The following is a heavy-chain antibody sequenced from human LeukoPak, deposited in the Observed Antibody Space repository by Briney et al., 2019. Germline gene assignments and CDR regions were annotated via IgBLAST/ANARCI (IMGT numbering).Heavy chain of an antibody. CDR2: INHSGST. D-gene: IGHD6-13*01. Sequence: SEALSLTCAVYGGSFSGYYWSWIRQPPGKGLEWIGEINHSGSTNYNPSLKSRVTISVDTSKNQFSLKLSSVTAADTAVYYCAGSSSWSHFDYWGQGTLVTVSP. V-gene: IGHV4-34*01. CDR3: AGSSSWSHFDY. CDR1: GGSFSGYY. J-gene: IGHJ4*02.